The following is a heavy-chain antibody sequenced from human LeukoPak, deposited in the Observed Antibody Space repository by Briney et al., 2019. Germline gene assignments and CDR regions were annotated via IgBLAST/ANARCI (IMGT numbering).Heavy chain of an antibody. CDR3: ARTSMVRGVIIVDY. J-gene: IGHJ4*02. CDR1: GFSLSTSGMC. D-gene: IGHD3-10*01. CDR2: IDWDDDK. Sequence: SGPTLVNPTQTLTLTCTFSGFSLSTSGMCVSWIRQPPGKALEWLARIDWDDDKCYSTSLKTRLTISKDTSKNQVVLTMTNMDPVDTATYYCARTSMVRGVIIVDYWGQGTLVTVSS. V-gene: IGHV2-70*11.